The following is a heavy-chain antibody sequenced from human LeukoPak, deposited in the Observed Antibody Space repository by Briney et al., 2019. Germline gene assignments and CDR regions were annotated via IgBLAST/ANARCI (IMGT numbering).Heavy chain of an antibody. CDR1: GYTFTGYY. V-gene: IGHV1-2*02. Sequence: ASVKVSCKASGYTFTGYYMHWVRQAPGQGLEWMGWINPNSGGTNYAQKFQGRVTMTRDTYISTAYMELSRLRSDDTAVYYCARDGEVGATRESCFDYWGQGTLVTVSS. J-gene: IGHJ4*02. CDR2: INPNSGGT. CDR3: ARDGEVGATRESCFDY. D-gene: IGHD1-26*01.